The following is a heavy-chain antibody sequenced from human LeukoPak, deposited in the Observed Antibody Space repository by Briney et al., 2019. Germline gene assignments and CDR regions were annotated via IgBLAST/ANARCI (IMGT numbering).Heavy chain of an antibody. CDR2: INHSGST. CDR1: GGSFSGYY. CDR3: ARMVTGAHAFDI. V-gene: IGHV4-34*01. J-gene: IGHJ3*02. Sequence: SETLSLTCAVYGGSFSGYYWSWIRQPPGKGLEWIGEINHSGSTNYNPSLKSRVTISVDTSKNQFSLKLSSVTAADTAVYYCARMVTGAHAFDIWGQGTMVTVSS. D-gene: IGHD7-27*01.